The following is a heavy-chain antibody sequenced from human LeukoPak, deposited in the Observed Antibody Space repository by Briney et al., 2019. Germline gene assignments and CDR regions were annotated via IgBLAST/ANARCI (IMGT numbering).Heavy chain of an antibody. CDR1: GYTFTAYV. CDR2: INTNTGKP. Sequence: GSVSVSCKASGYTFTAYVIGGVSRGPGQGVERRGWINTNTGKPTFAQGFRGRFVFSLDTSVNTSYLQISSLKAEDTAVYYCARGRGASAAGTAFSYYYMDLWGKGTTVTVSS. D-gene: IGHD6-13*01. CDR3: ARGRGASAAGTAFSYYYMDL. J-gene: IGHJ6*03. V-gene: IGHV7-4-1*02.